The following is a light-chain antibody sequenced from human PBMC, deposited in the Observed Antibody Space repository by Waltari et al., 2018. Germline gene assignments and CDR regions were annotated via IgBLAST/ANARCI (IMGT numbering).Light chain of an antibody. CDR2: GAS. J-gene: IGKJ1*01. V-gene: IGKV1-5*03. Sequence: DIQMTQSPSTLSASVGDTVIITCRASQSITTSLGWYQQKPGKAHDVLIYGASNLESGVPSRFSGSGSGTEFTLTISSLQPDDFATYYCQQYKSYKTFGQGTRVEIK. CDR3: QQYKSYKT. CDR1: QSITTS.